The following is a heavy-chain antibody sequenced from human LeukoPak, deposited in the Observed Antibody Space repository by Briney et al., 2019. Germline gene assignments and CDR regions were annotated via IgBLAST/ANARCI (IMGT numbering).Heavy chain of an antibody. Sequence: SETLSLTCTASGGSVSSYYWSWIRQTPGKGLEWIGYIYYSGSTNYNPSLESRVTISVDTSKNQLSLKLSSVTAADTAVYYCARQAGGTYYFDYWGQGTLVTVSS. CDR2: IYYSGST. CDR3: ARQAGGTYYFDY. V-gene: IGHV4-59*08. D-gene: IGHD2-8*02. J-gene: IGHJ4*02. CDR1: GGSVSSYY.